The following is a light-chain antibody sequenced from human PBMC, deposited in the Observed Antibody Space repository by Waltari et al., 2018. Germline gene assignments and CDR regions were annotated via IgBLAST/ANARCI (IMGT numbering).Light chain of an antibody. CDR2: KVS. Sequence: VVMTQSPLSLPVTLGQPASISCRSSESLLFSDGNTYLNWFHQRPGQSPRRLIYKVSNRDSGVPDRFSRSGSDTVFTLKISRVEAEDVGVYYCMQGTHWPVYTFGQGTRLEIK. V-gene: IGKV2-30*01. J-gene: IGKJ2*01. CDR1: ESLLFSDGNTY. CDR3: MQGTHWPVYT.